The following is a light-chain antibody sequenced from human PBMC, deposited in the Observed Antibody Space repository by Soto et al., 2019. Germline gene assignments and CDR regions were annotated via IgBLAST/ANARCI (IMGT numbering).Light chain of an antibody. CDR2: DAS. V-gene: IGKV3-11*01. Sequence: EIVLTQSPATLSLSPGERATLSCRASQSVRSYLAWYQHKPGQAPRLLIYDASNRVTGIPTRFSGSGSRTDFTLTISSLEVEDSAIYYCQQRYNWPPYTFGQGTKLEVK. CDR1: QSVRSY. J-gene: IGKJ2*01. CDR3: QQRYNWPPYT.